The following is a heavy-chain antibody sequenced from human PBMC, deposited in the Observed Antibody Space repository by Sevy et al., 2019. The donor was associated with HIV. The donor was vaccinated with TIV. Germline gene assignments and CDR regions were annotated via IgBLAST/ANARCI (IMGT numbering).Heavy chain of an antibody. CDR1: GFTFRSYG. V-gene: IGHV3-30*03. CDR2: ISYDGSAK. CDR3: ARALAALPGYYYGMDV. D-gene: IGHD6-6*01. J-gene: IGHJ6*02. Sequence: WGSLRLSCAASGFTFRSYGLNWVRQAPGKGLEWVALISYDGSAKYYEDSVKGRFSISRDNSRNTLYLQMNSLKIEDTAMYYCARALAALPGYYYGMDVWGQGTTVTVSS.